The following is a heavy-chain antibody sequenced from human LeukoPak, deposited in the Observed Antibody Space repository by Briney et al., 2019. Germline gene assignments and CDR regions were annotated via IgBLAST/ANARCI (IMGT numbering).Heavy chain of an antibody. J-gene: IGHJ3*02. Sequence: ASVKVSCKASGYTFTGYYMHWVRRAPGQGLEWMGRINPNSGGTNYAQKFQGRVTMTRDTSIGTAYMELSRLRSDDTAVYYCARDSGIVGANDAFDIWGQGTMVTVSS. V-gene: IGHV1-2*06. CDR2: INPNSGGT. D-gene: IGHD1-26*01. CDR1: GYTFTGYY. CDR3: ARDSGIVGANDAFDI.